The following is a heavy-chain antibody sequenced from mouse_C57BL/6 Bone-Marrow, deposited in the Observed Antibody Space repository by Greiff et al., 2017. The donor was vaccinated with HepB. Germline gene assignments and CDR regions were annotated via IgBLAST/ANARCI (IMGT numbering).Heavy chain of an antibody. CDR3: AKGYGYYAMDY. Sequence: QVQLQQPGAELVKPGASVKMSCKASGYTFTSYWINWVKQRPGQGLEWIGDIYPGSGSTNYNEKFKSKATLTVDTPSSTAYMQLSSLTSEDSAVYDFAKGYGYYAMDYWGQGTSVTVSS. CDR2: IYPGSGST. CDR1: GYTFTSYW. V-gene: IGHV1-55*01. D-gene: IGHD1-1*02. J-gene: IGHJ4*01.